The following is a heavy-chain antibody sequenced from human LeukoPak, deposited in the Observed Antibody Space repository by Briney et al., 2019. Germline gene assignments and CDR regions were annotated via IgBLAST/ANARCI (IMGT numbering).Heavy chain of an antibody. CDR3: AKDSYDSSGYYYLDY. CDR2: ISSSGSTK. Sequence: GGSLRLSCAASGFMFSTYEMNWVRQAPGKGLEWVSYISSSGSTKYYADSVKGRFTISRDNAKNSLYLQMNSLRAEDTALYYCAKDSYDSSGYYYLDYWGQGTLVTVSS. CDR1: GFMFSTYE. V-gene: IGHV3-48*03. J-gene: IGHJ4*02. D-gene: IGHD3-22*01.